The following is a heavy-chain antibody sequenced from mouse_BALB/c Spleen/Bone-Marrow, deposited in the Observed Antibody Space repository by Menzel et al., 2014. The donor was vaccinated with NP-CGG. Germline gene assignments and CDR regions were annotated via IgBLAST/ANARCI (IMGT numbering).Heavy chain of an antibody. CDR1: GFTFSRFG. CDR3: ARGDC. Sequence: DVHLVESGGGLVQPGGSRKLSCAASGFTFSRFGMHWVRQAPEKGLEWVAYISSGSSSIYYSDTVRGRFTISRDNPMDTLFLQMTSLRSEGTAMYYCARGDCWGQGTILTVSS. V-gene: IGHV5-17*02. J-gene: IGHJ2*01. CDR2: ISSGSSSI.